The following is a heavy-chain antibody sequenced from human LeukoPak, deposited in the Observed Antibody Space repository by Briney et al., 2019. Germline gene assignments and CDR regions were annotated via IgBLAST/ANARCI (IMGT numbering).Heavy chain of an antibody. J-gene: IGHJ4*02. CDR2: IYTSGST. D-gene: IGHD4-17*01. CDR1: GGSISSGSYY. V-gene: IGHV4-61*02. Sequence: SETLSLTCTVSGGSISSGSYYWSWIRQPAGKGLEWIGRIYTSGSTNYNPSLKSRVTISVDTSKNQFSLKLSSVTAADTAVYYCARHRKESYHDYDFDYWGQGTLVTVSS. CDR3: ARHRKESYHDYDFDY.